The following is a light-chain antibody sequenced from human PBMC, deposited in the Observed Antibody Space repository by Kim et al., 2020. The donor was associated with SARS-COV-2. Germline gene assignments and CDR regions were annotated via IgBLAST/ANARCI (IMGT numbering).Light chain of an antibody. J-gene: IGKJ4*01. CDR3: QQYYDTPIT. V-gene: IGKV4-1*01. CDR2: WAS. Sequence: ATINSKSSQSILYSPNNRNYLAWYQQRPGQAPKLLIYWASTRDAGVPDRFSGSGSGTDFTLTISSLQAEDVAVYYCQQYYDTPITFGGGTKVDIK. CDR1: QSILYSPNNRNY.